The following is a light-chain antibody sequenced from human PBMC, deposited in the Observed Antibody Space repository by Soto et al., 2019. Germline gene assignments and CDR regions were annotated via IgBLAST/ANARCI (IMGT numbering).Light chain of an antibody. CDR3: QQYNKSPLT. J-gene: IGKJ4*01. CDR1: QSIGAS. CDR2: KAS. V-gene: IGKV1-5*03. Sequence: DIPMTQSPSTLYASVGDRVTITCRASQSIGASLAWFQQKPGKAPNLLIYKASSLESGVPSRLSGSGSATEFTLTISTLQPDDFAPYYCQQYNKSPLTFGGGPKVEIK.